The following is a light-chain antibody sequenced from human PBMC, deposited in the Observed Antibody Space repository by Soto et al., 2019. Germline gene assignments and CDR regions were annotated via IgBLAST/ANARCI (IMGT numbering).Light chain of an antibody. V-gene: IGKV3-11*01. Sequence: EIEVTQSPATLSLSPGERATLSCRASQSVSDYLAWYQQKPGQAPRLLIYDASNRATGIPARFSGSGSGTDFTLTISSLEPEDFATYSCQQSYNSPQTFGQGTKVDIK. CDR3: QQSYNSPQT. CDR1: QSVSDY. J-gene: IGKJ1*01. CDR2: DAS.